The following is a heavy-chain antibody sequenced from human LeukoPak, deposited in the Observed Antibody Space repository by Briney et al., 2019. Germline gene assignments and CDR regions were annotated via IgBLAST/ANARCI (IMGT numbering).Heavy chain of an antibody. CDR2: INHSVST. D-gene: IGHD6-13*01. Sequence: PSETLSLTCAVYGGSFSGYYWSWIRQPPGKGLGWVGEINHSVSTNYNPSLKSRVTISVDTSKNQFSLKLSSVTAADTAVYYCASRWYTRKDFDYWGQGTLVTVSS. J-gene: IGHJ4*02. CDR3: ASRWYTRKDFDY. CDR1: GGSFSGYY. V-gene: IGHV4-34*01.